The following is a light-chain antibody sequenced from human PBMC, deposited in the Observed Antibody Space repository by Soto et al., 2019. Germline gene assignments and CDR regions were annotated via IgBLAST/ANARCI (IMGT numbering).Light chain of an antibody. J-gene: IGKJ3*01. CDR1: QGISSY. V-gene: IGKV1-9*01. Sequence: DIQLTQSPSFLSASVGDRVTITCRASQGISSYLAWYQQKPGTAPKLLIYAASTLQSGVPSRFSGSGSGTEFTLTISSLQPEDFATYHCQQVNSYPAFTFGPGTKVDIK. CDR2: AAS. CDR3: QQVNSYPAFT.